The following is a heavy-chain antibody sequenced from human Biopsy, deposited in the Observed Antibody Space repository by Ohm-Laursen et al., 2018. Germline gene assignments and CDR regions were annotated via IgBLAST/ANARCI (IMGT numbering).Heavy chain of an antibody. CDR3: ARVAGGYAYYYGMDV. V-gene: IGHV4-59*07. CDR1: GGSISNYF. D-gene: IGHD5-12*01. CDR2: FRFEDRT. J-gene: IGHJ6*02. Sequence: SDTLSLTCAVSGGSISNYFWTWIRQPPGKGLEWIGYFRFEDRTSYNSSLKSRVTISADTSKNQFSLRLSSVTAADTAVYYCARVAGGYAYYYGMDVWGQGTTVIVSS.